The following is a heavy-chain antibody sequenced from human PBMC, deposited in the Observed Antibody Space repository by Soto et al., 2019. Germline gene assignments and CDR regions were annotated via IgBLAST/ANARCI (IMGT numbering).Heavy chain of an antibody. Sequence: EVQLVESGGGLVKLGGSLRLSCAASGFTFSNAWMSWVRQAPGKGLEWVGRIKSKTDGGTTDYAAPVKGRFTISRDDSKNTLYLQMNSLKTEDTAVYYCNTSPPPYRYGGYHFDYWGQGTLVTVSS. D-gene: IGHD5-12*01. J-gene: IGHJ4*02. CDR3: NTSPPPYRYGGYHFDY. CDR1: GFTFSNAW. V-gene: IGHV3-15*01. CDR2: IKSKTDGGTT.